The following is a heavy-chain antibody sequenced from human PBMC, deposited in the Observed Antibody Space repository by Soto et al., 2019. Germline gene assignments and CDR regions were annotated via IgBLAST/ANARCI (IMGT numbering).Heavy chain of an antibody. J-gene: IGHJ4*02. Sequence: QVQLQESCPGLVKPSGTLSLTCAGSGGSISSSNWWSWVRQPPGKGLEWIGEIYHSGNTNYNPSRTSRVTMAVDKSRNQFSLKLSSVTAADTAVYYCARRWGEGRVDYCGQRTLVTVSS. CDR3: ARRWGEGRVDY. CDR2: IYHSGNT. V-gene: IGHV4-4*02. D-gene: IGHD3-10*01. CDR1: GGSISSSNW.